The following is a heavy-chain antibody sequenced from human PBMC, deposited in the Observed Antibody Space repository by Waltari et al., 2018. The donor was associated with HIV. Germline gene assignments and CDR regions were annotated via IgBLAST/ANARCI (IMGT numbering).Heavy chain of an antibody. CDR3: ARGSTMGRVFDS. CDR1: RYTCRSFD. D-gene: IGHD3-3*01. V-gene: IGHV1-8*01. Sequence: QVHLVLSGAEVKKPGASVKVSCKTSRYTCRSFDINWVRQASGQGLEWMGWMNPNTGNTGYAQKFQGRVTMTRNTSITTAYMELNSLRSEDTAIYYCARGSTMGRVFDSWGQGTLVTVSS. CDR2: MNPNTGNT. J-gene: IGHJ4*02.